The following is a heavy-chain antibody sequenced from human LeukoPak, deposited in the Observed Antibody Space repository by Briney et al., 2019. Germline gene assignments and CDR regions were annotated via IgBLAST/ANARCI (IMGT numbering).Heavy chain of an antibody. V-gene: IGHV1-24*01. CDR1: GKTLSDLS. D-gene: IGHD5-18*01. CDR3: VTGFTTMAVDYFDY. J-gene: IGHJ4*02. Sequence: ASVEVSCKVSGKTLSDLSIHWLRQPPGEGLEWLGGSDPEDGERIYAQMFQGRVTMTEDTSIDTAYMELSSLRSEDTAVYYCVTGFTTMAVDYFDYWGQGTLVTVSP. CDR2: SDPEDGER.